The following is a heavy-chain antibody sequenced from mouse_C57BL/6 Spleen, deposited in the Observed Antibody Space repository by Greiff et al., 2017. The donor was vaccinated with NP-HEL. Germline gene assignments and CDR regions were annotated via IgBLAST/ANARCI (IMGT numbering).Heavy chain of an antibody. Sequence: EVQLQQSGPELVKPGASVKIPCKASGYTFTDYNMDWVKQSHGKSLEWIGDINPNNGGTIYNQKFKGKATLTVDKSSSTAYMELRSLTSEDTAVYYCARPLYGNYVLYWDFDGWGTGTTVTVSA. CDR3: ARPLYGNYVLYWDFDG. CDR1: GYTFTDYN. CDR2: INPNNGGT. D-gene: IGHD2-1*01. J-gene: IGHJ1*03. V-gene: IGHV1-18*01.